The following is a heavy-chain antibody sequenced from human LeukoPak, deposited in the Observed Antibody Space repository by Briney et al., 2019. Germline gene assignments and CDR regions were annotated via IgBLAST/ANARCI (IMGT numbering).Heavy chain of an antibody. Sequence: PGGSLRLSCVASGFTFSDTWMSWVRQAPGKGLEWVGRIKSRVDDETRNYAAPVRGRFTVSRDDSKNTVYLQMDSLKTEDTAVYYCTAYTFESSRYSHDYWGQGTPVTVSS. D-gene: IGHD3-22*01. V-gene: IGHV3-15*01. CDR2: IKSRVDDETR. J-gene: IGHJ4*02. CDR3: TAYTFESSRYSHDY. CDR1: GFTFSDTW.